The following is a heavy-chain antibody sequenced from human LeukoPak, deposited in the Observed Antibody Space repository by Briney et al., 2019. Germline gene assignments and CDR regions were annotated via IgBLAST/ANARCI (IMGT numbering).Heavy chain of an antibody. D-gene: IGHD3-22*01. CDR2: IIPILGIA. J-gene: IGHJ4*02. V-gene: IGHV1-69*04. Sequence: SVKVSCKASGGTFSSYAISWVRPAPGQGLEWMGRIIPILGIANYAQKFQGRVTITADKSTSTAYMELSSLRSEDTAVYYCARDRRDSSGYYYVGYWGQGTLVTVSS. CDR3: ARDRRDSSGYYYVGY. CDR1: GGTFSSYA.